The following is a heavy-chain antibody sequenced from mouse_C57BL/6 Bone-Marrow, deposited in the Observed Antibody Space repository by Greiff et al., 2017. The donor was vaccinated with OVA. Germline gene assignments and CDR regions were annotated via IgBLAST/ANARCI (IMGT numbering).Heavy chain of an antibody. D-gene: IGHD1-1*01. V-gene: IGHV1-55*01. CDR3: ARAGYVSSWFAY. CDR2: IYPGSGST. CDR1: GYTFTSYW. J-gene: IGHJ3*01. Sequence: QVQLQQPGAELVKPGASVKMSCKASGYTFTSYWITWVKQRPGQGLEWIGDIYPGSGSTNYNEKFKSKATLTVDTSSSTAYMQLSSLTSEDSAVYYCARAGYVSSWFAYWGQGTLVTVSA.